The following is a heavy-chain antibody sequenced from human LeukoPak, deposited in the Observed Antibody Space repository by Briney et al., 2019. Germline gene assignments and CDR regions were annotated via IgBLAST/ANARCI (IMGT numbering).Heavy chain of an antibody. CDR3: ATYSSGWSDVPDAFDI. Sequence: GGSLRLSCAASGFTFSSYAMSWVRQAPGKGLEWVSAISGSGGSTYYADSVKGRFTISRDNSKNTLYLQMNSLRAEDTAVYYCATYSSGWSDVPDAFDIWGQGTMVTVSS. V-gene: IGHV3-23*01. CDR2: ISGSGGST. CDR1: GFTFSSYA. J-gene: IGHJ3*02. D-gene: IGHD6-19*01.